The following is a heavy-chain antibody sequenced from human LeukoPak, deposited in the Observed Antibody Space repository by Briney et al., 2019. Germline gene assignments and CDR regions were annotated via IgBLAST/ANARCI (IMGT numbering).Heavy chain of an antibody. CDR2: IYYSGST. CDR1: GGSISSSSYY. CDR3: ARVYCSGGTCSFDY. V-gene: IGHV4-39*01. D-gene: IGHD2-15*01. Sequence: MSSETLSLTCTVSGGSISSSSYYWGWIRQPPGKGLEWIGSIYYSGSTYYNPSLKSRATISVDTSKHQFSLRLSSVTAADTAVYYCARVYCSGGTCSFDYWGQGTLVTVSS. J-gene: IGHJ4*02.